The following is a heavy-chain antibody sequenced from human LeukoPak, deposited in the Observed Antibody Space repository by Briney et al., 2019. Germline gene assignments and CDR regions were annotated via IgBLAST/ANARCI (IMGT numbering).Heavy chain of an antibody. D-gene: IGHD3-22*01. J-gene: IGHJ4*02. Sequence: PGGSLRLSCAASGFTVSSNYMSWVRQAPGKGPEWVSVIYSGGSTYYADSVKGRFTISRDNSKNTLYLQMNSLRAEDTAVYYCARGKRSVDYDSSGFDYWGQGTLVTVSS. CDR1: GFTVSSNY. V-gene: IGHV3-66*01. CDR3: ARGKRSVDYDSSGFDY. CDR2: IYSGGST.